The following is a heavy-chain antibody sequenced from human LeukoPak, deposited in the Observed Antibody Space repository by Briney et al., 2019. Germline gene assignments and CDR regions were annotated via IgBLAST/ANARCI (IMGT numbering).Heavy chain of an antibody. D-gene: IGHD3-16*01. CDR1: GGSISSYY. CDR3: ARHGGFSYHFDY. CDR2: IYDSGST. V-gene: IGHV4-59*08. J-gene: IGHJ4*02. Sequence: SETLSLTCSVSGGSISSYYWSWIRQPPGKGLEWVGYIYDSGSTNYNPSLESRVTISADTSKNQFSLKLSSVTAADTAVYYCARHGGFSYHFDYWGQGTLVTVSS.